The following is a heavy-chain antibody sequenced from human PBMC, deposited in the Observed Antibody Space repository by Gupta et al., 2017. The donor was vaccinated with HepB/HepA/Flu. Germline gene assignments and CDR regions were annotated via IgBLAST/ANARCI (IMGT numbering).Heavy chain of an antibody. CDR1: GFTLSRYD. J-gene: IGHJ5*02. CDR3: ARAYTCLDL. CDR2: IKSDGRST. V-gene: IGHV3-74*01. Sequence: EVQLVESGGGLGQPGGSLRLSCAASGFTLSRYDIHWVRQVPGRGLVWVSRIKSDGRSTSYADFVRGRFTISRDSAKNTVYLQMNSPRAEDTAVYYCARAYTCLDLWGQGTLVTVSS.